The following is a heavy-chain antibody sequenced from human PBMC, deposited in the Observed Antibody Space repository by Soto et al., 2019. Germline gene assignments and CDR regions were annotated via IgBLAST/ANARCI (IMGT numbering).Heavy chain of an antibody. V-gene: IGHV4-59*08. CDR3: ARHHRYCSGGTCYVFDH. D-gene: IGHD2-15*01. CDR2: VSYSGLT. CDR1: ADSISPYF. Sequence: SATLSLTCTVSADSISPYFWSWVRQPPGKGPEWIGHVSYSGLTNYNPSLESRVTISVDTSQNQFSLRLSSVITADTAVYYCARHHRYCSGGTCYVFDHWGQGILVTVSS. J-gene: IGHJ4*02.